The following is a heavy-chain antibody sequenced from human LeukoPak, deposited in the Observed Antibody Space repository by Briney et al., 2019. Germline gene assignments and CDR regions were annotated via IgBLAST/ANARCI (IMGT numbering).Heavy chain of an antibody. D-gene: IGHD6-6*01. J-gene: IGHJ4*02. CDR3: AKDRETYEYTFDY. V-gene: IGHV3-33*06. CDR1: GFSFSTYG. CDR2: MWYDGSKD. Sequence: GGSLRLSCAASGFSFSTYGIHWVRQAPGKGLEWVAVMWYDGSKDYYADSVKGRFTISRDTAKNTLYLQMNDLRAEDTAVYYCAKDRETYEYTFDYWGQGTLVTVSS.